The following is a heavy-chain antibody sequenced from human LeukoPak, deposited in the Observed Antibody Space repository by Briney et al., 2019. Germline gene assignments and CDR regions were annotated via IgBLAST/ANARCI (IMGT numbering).Heavy chain of an antibody. V-gene: IGHV4-59*01. CDR1: GVSITFYY. CDR2: MYHSGVT. CDR3: ARTCSSSDCFNTTPDNWFDP. J-gene: IGHJ5*02. D-gene: IGHD2-2*01. Sequence: SETLSLTCTVSGVSITFYYWSWIRQPPGKGLEWIGNMYHSGVTNYNPSLRSRLTISIDTSKNQFSLRLTSVPAADTAVYYCARTCSSSDCFNTTPDNWFDPWGQGSLVTVSS.